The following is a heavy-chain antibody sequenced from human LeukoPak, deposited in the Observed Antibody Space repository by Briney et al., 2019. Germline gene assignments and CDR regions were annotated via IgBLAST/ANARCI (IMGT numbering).Heavy chain of an antibody. D-gene: IGHD6-19*01. V-gene: IGHV1-3*01. CDR2: INVGNGNT. Sequence: ASVKVSCKASGYTFTTYGIHWVRQAPGQRLEWVGWINVGNGNTKYSEKFQGRVTITRDTSASTAYMELSSLRSEDTVVYYCARDSAWLVNWGQGTLVTVSS. J-gene: IGHJ4*02. CDR3: ARDSAWLVN. CDR1: GYTFTTYG.